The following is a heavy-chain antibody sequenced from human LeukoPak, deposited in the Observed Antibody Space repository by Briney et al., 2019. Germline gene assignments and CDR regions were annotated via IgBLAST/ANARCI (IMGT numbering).Heavy chain of an antibody. CDR1: GGSISSYY. CDR2: IYYSGST. CDR3: AREGAVAGNYYYYYYGMDV. Sequence: PSETLSLTCTVSGGSISSYYWSWIRQPPGKGLEWIGYIYYSGSTNYNPSLKSRVTISVDTSKNQFSLQLNSVTPEDTAVYYCAREGAVAGNYYYYYYGMDVWGQGTTVTVSS. J-gene: IGHJ6*02. D-gene: IGHD6-19*01. V-gene: IGHV4-59*12.